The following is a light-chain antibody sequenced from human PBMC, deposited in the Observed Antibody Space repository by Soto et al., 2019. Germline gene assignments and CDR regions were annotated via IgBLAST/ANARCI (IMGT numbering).Light chain of an antibody. CDR1: SSDVGGYNY. CDR2: DVS. J-gene: IGLJ1*01. Sequence: QSALTQPASVSGSPGQSITISCTGTSSDVGGYNYVSWYQHHPGKAPKLMIFDVSNRPSGVSDRFSGSKSGNTASLTISGLHPEDEANYYCSSNTTSNTRQIVFGTGTKVTVL. CDR3: SSNTTSNTRQIV. V-gene: IGLV2-14*03.